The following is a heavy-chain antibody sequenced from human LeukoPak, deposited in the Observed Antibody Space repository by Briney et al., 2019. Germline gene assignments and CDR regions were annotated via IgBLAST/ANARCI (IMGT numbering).Heavy chain of an antibody. CDR2: FFSSGNT. CDR1: GGSFTSFY. Sequence: PSETLSLTCTVSGGSFTSFYWSWIRQPAGKGLEWIGRFFSSGNTNYNPSFKSRATISVDKSKNQFSLKLTSVTAADTAVYYCARNYGGLDYFDSWGQGTLVTVSS. D-gene: IGHD1-7*01. CDR3: ARNYGGLDYFDS. J-gene: IGHJ4*02. V-gene: IGHV4-4*07.